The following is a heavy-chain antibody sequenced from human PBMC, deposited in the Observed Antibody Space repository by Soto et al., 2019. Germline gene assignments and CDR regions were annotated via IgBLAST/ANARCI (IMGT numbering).Heavy chain of an antibody. CDR3: AKDSGSSGGSYFDY. V-gene: IGHV3-30*18. Sequence: GGSLRLSCAASGFTFSSYGMHWVRQAPGKGLEWVAVISYDGSNKYYADSVKGRFTISRDNSKNTLYLQMNSLRAEDTAVYYCAKDSGSSGGSYFDYWGQGTLVTVSS. CDR1: GFTFSSYG. J-gene: IGHJ4*02. CDR2: ISYDGSNK. D-gene: IGHD1-26*01.